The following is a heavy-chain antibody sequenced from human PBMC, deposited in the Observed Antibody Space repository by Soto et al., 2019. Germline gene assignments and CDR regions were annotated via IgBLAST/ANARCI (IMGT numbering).Heavy chain of an antibody. CDR1: GGSISSSSYY. V-gene: IGHV4-39*01. D-gene: IGHD3-22*01. CDR2: IYYSGST. CDR3: ARQTYYYDSSGYPNWFDP. Sequence: SETLSLTCTVSGGSISSSSYYWGWIRQPPGKGLEWIGSIYYSGSTYYNPSLKSRVTISVDTSKNQFSLKLSSVTAADTAVYYCARQTYYYDSSGYPNWFDPWGQGTLVT. J-gene: IGHJ5*02.